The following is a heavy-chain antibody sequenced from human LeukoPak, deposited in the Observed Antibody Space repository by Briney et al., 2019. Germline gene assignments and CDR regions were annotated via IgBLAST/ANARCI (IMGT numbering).Heavy chain of an antibody. D-gene: IGHD2-2*01. CDR1: GYTFTSYD. J-gene: IGHJ3*02. CDR2: MNPNSGNT. V-gene: IGHV1-8*01. CDR3: AIVVPAAISLGAFDI. Sequence: ASVKVSCKASGYTFTSYDINWVRQATGQGLEWMGWMNPNSGNTGYAQKFQGRVTMTRDTSISTAYMELSRLRSDDTAVYYCAIVVPAAISLGAFDIWGQGTMVTVSS.